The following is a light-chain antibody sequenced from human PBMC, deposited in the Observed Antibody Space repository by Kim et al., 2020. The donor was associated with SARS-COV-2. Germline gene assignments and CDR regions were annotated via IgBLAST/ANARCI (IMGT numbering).Light chain of an antibody. V-gene: IGLV1-44*01. Sequence: QSVLTQPPSASGSPGQRVTISCSGSSCNIGSNTVNWYQHLPGTAPNLLIYSNNQRPSAVPDSFSCYKSGTSASLAISWLQSDDEAAYYCAAWDDSLNGPVFGGGTQLTVL. CDR2: SNN. CDR3: AAWDDSLNGPV. J-gene: IGLJ3*02. CDR1: SCNIGSNT.